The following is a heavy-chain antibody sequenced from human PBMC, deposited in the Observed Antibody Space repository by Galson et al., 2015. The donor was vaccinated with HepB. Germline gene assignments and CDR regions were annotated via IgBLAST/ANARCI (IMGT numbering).Heavy chain of an antibody. V-gene: IGHV3-23*01. D-gene: IGHD2-15*01. J-gene: IGHJ4*02. CDR1: GFTFSNYD. CDR3: VKGWLDY. Sequence: SLRLSCAASGFTFSNYDMGWVRHAPGKGLEWVSGISGNGVQTYYADPVKGRFSISRDNSKDTLYLQMNSLRAEDTAVYYCVKGWLDYWGQGTLVTVSS. CDR2: ISGNGVQT.